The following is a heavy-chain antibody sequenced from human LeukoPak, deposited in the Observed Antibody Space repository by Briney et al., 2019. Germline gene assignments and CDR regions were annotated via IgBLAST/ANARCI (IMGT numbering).Heavy chain of an antibody. CDR3: ARRGWTGGYTYAAFDI. Sequence: PSETLSLTCTVSGGSFSSSTHFWGWIRQPPGKGLEWIGSISYGGSAYYNPSLKSRVTISVDTSKNQFSLKLTSVSAAYTAMYYCARRGWTGGYTYAAFDIWGQGTMVTVSS. V-gene: IGHV4-39*01. CDR2: ISYGGSA. D-gene: IGHD5-18*01. CDR1: GGSFSSSTHF. J-gene: IGHJ3*02.